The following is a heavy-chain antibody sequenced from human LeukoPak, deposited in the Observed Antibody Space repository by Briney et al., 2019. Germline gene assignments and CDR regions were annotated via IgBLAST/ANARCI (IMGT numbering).Heavy chain of an antibody. Sequence: SETPSLTCTVSGGSISSGGYYWSWIRQHPGKGLEWIGYIYYSGSTYYNPSLKSRVTISVDTSKNQFSLKLSSVTAADTAVYYCARGAVAGTIDYWGQGTLVTVSS. CDR2: IYYSGST. CDR1: GGSISSGGYY. V-gene: IGHV4-31*03. D-gene: IGHD6-19*01. J-gene: IGHJ4*02. CDR3: ARGAVAGTIDY.